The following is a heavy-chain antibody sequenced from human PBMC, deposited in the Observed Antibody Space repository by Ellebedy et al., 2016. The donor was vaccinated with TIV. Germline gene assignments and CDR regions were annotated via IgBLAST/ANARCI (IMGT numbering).Heavy chain of an antibody. Sequence: GESLKISXAASGFTFSSYSMNWVRQAPGKGLEWVSVIYSGGSTYYADSVKGRFTISRDNSKNTLYLQMNSLRAEDTAVYYCAREDPYYYYMDVWGKGTTVTVSS. J-gene: IGHJ6*03. CDR1: GFTFSSYS. CDR3: AREDPYYYYMDV. V-gene: IGHV3-66*01. CDR2: IYSGGST.